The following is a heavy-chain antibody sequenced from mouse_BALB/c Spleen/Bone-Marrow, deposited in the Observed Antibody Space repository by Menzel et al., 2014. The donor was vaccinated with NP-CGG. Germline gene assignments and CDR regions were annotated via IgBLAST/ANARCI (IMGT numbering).Heavy chain of an antibody. D-gene: IGHD2-12*01. CDR2: INPSNGRT. J-gene: IGHJ3*01. CDR1: GYTFTSYW. CDR3: ASYRGAY. Sequence: VQLQESGAELVKPGASVKLSCKASGYTFTSYWMHWVKQRPGQGLEWIGEINPSNGRTNYNEKFKIKATLTVDKSSSIAYMQLSSLTSEDSAVYYCASYRGAYWGQGTLVTVSA. V-gene: IGHV1S81*02.